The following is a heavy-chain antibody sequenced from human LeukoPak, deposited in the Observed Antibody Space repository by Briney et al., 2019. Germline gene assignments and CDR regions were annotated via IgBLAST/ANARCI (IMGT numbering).Heavy chain of an antibody. J-gene: IGHJ3*02. Sequence: GGSLRLSCAASGFTFDDYAMHWVRQAPGKGLEWVSGISWNSGSIGYADSVKGRFTISRDNAKNSLYLQMNSLRAEDTALYYCAKDMALGYGSGTFAAFDIWGQGTMVTVSS. CDR1: GFTFDDYA. D-gene: IGHD3-10*01. CDR3: AKDMALGYGSGTFAAFDI. V-gene: IGHV3-9*01. CDR2: ISWNSGSI.